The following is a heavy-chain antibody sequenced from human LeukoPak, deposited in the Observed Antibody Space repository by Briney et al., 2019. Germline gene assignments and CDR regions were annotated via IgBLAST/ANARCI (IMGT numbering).Heavy chain of an antibody. CDR2: ISGNGGVI. D-gene: IGHD3-10*02. CDR1: GFTFSHYE. J-gene: IGHJ6*04. CDR3: AELGITMIGGV. V-gene: IGHV3-48*03. Sequence: GGSLRLSCAVSGFTFSHYEMNWVRQAPGRGLEWLSYISGNGGVIQYADSVKGRFTISRDNAKNSLYLQVNSLRAEDTAVYYCAELGITMIGGVWGKGTTVTISS.